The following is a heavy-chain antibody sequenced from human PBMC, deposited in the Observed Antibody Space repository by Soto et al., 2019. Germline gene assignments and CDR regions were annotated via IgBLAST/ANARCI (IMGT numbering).Heavy chain of an antibody. CDR1: GYTFTGQY. Sequence: ASVKVSCKASGYTFTGQYMHWVRQAPGQGLEWMGWINPNSGDTNYAQKFQGRVTMTRDTSIGTAYMELSSLRSNDTAIYYCARESSGINLYGMEVWGQGTTVTVS. D-gene: IGHD1-1*01. CDR2: INPNSGDT. J-gene: IGHJ6*02. CDR3: ARESSGINLYGMEV. V-gene: IGHV1-2*02.